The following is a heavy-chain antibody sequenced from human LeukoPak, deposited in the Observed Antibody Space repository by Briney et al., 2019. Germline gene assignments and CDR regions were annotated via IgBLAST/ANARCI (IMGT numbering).Heavy chain of an antibody. Sequence: PSETLSLTCTVSGGSISSYYWSWIRQPPGKGLEWIGYIYYSGSTNYNPSLKSRVTISVDTSKNQFSLKLSSVTAADTAVYYCAREDCSSTSCYFDYWGQGTLVTVFS. CDR3: AREDCSSTSCYFDY. J-gene: IGHJ4*02. CDR2: IYYSGST. V-gene: IGHV4-59*01. D-gene: IGHD2-2*01. CDR1: GGSISSYY.